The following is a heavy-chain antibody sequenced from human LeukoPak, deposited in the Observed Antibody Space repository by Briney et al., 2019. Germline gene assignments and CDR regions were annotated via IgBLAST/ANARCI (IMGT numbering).Heavy chain of an antibody. CDR2: IIPIFGTA. V-gene: IGHV1-69*05. CDR3: VADSGYGSFDY. CDR1: GGTFSSYA. D-gene: IGHD5-12*01. Sequence: ASVKVSCKASGGTFSSYAISWVRQAPGQGLEWMGGIIPIFGTANYAQKFQGRVTITTDESTSTVYMELSSLRSEDTAVYYCVADSGYGSFDYWGQGTLVTVSS. J-gene: IGHJ4*02.